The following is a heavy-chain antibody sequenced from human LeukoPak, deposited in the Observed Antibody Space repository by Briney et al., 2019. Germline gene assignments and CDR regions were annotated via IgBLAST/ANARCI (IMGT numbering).Heavy chain of an antibody. V-gene: IGHV1-69*06. CDR3: ARGRPTTSIAAAGVNWFDP. J-gene: IGHJ5*02. CDR2: IIPIFGTA. D-gene: IGHD6-13*01. CDR1: GYTFTGYG. Sequence: GASVKVSCKASGYTFTGYGISWVRQAPGQGLEWMGGIIPIFGTANYAQKFQGRVTITADKSTSTAYMELSSLRSEDTAVYYCARGRPTTSIAAAGVNWFDPWGQGTLVTVSS.